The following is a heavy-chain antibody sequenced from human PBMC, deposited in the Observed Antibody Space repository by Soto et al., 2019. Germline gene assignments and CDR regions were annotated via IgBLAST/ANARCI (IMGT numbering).Heavy chain of an antibody. J-gene: IGHJ4*02. CDR3: ARESEDLTSNFGY. Sequence: EVQLVESGGGLVKPGGSLRLSCAASGFTFTRYSMNWVRQAPGKGLEWVSSISSTTNYIYYGDSMKGRFTISRDNAKNSLYLEINSLRAEDTAVYYCARESEDLTSNFGYCGQGTLVTVSS. V-gene: IGHV3-21*06. CDR1: GFTFTRYS. CDR2: ISSTTNYI.